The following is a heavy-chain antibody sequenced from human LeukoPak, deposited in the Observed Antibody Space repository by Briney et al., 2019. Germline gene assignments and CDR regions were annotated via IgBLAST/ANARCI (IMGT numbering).Heavy chain of an antibody. CDR3: ARTYSNYVSLNWFDP. J-gene: IGHJ5*02. Sequence: PSETLSLTCAVYGGSFSGYYWSWIRQPPGKGVEWIGEINHSGSTNYNPSLKSRVNISVDTSKNQFSLKLSSVTAADTAVYYCARTYSNYVSLNWFDPWGQGTLVTVSS. V-gene: IGHV4-34*01. D-gene: IGHD4-11*01. CDR2: INHSGST. CDR1: GGSFSGYY.